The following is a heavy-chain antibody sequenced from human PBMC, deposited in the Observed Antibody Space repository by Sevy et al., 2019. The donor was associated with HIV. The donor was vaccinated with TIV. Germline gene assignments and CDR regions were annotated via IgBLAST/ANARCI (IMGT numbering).Heavy chain of an antibody. Sequence: GGSLRLSCAASGFTFSSYSMNWVRQAPGKGLEWVSSISSSSSYIYYADSVKGRFTISRDNAKNSLYLQMNSLRAEDTAVYYRARDTSYCSSTSCYGAAFDIWGQGTMVTVSS. D-gene: IGHD2-2*01. J-gene: IGHJ3*02. V-gene: IGHV3-21*01. CDR1: GFTFSSYS. CDR2: ISSSSSYI. CDR3: ARDTSYCSSTSCYGAAFDI.